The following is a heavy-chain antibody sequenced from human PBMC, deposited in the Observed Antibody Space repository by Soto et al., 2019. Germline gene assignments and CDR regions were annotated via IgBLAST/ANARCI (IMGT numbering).Heavy chain of an antibody. J-gene: IGHJ4*02. CDR3: AKDPNGDYVGAFES. D-gene: IGHD4-17*01. Sequence: GGSLRLSCAASGFTFSSYAMTWVRQVPGKGLEYVSSITGSGAGTFYADSVKGRFTISRDNSKNTLYLQLSSLRAEDTAIYFCAKDPNGDYVGAFESWGQGSLVTVSS. CDR1: GFTFSSYA. CDR2: ITGSGAGT. V-gene: IGHV3-23*01.